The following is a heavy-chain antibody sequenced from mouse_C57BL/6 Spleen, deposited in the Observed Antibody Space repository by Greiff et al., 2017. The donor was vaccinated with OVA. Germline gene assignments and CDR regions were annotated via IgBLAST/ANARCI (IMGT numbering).Heavy chain of an antibody. CDR3: AIGADGNYLYYFDY. J-gene: IGHJ2*01. CDR1: GYAFSSYW. Sequence: QVHVKQSGAELVKPGASVKISCKASGYAFSSYWMNWVKQRPGKGLEWIGQIYPGDGDTNYNGKFKGKATLTADKSSSTAYMQLSSLTSEDSAVYFCAIGADGNYLYYFDYWGQGTTLTVSS. CDR2: IYPGDGDT. D-gene: IGHD2-1*01. V-gene: IGHV1-80*01.